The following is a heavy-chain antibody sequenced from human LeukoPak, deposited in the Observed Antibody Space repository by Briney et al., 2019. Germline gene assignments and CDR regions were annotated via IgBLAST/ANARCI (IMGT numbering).Heavy chain of an antibody. V-gene: IGHV3-49*04. J-gene: IGHJ4*02. Sequence: GGSLRLSCTASGFTFGDYAMSWVRQAPGKGLEWVGFIRSKPYGETTEYAASVKGRFTISRDDSKSIAYLQMNSLKTEDTAVYYCTRVPPQYCGGDCWGDYWGQGTLVTVSS. CDR2: IRSKPYGETT. D-gene: IGHD2-21*02. CDR1: GFTFGDYA. CDR3: TRVPPQYCGGDCWGDY.